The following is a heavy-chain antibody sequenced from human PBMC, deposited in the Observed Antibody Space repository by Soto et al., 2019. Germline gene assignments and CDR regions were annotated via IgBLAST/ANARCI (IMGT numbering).Heavy chain of an antibody. Sequence: DVQLLESGGGLVQPEGSLRLSCAASGFTFSSYAMGWVRQGPGKGLKSVAVVSIGGSTHYADSVRGRFTISRDNSKNTLSLQMNSLTAEDTAVYFCAKRRGAGGHFDYWGQGALVTVSS. V-gene: IGHV3-23*01. CDR2: VSIGGST. D-gene: IGHD2-15*01. CDR3: AKRRGAGGHFDY. J-gene: IGHJ4*02. CDR1: GFTFSSYA.